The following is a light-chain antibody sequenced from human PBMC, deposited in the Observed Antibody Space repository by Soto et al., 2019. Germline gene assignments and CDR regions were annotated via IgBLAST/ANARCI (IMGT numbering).Light chain of an antibody. Sequence: EIEMTEAAATLSVTPGERATLSCRASQSVSSNLAWYQQKPGQAPRLLIYGASARATGIPARFSGSGSGTDFTLTITSLQSEDFAVYYCQQYNNWRTFGQGTKVDIK. CDR1: QSVSSN. J-gene: IGKJ1*01. CDR3: QQYNNWRT. V-gene: IGKV3-15*01. CDR2: GAS.